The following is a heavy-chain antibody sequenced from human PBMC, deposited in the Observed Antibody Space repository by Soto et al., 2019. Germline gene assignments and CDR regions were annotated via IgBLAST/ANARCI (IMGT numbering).Heavy chain of an antibody. V-gene: IGHV4-39*01. J-gene: IGHJ4*02. CDR1: GGSISSSSYY. CDR3: ASSYGDYVSY. D-gene: IGHD4-17*01. CDR2: IYYSGST. Sequence: QLQLQESGPGLVKPSETLSLTCTVSGGSISSSSYYWGWIHQPSGKGLEWIGSIYYSGSTYYNPSLKSRVTISVDTSKNQFSLKLSSVTAADTAVYYCASSYGDYVSYWGQGTLVTVSS.